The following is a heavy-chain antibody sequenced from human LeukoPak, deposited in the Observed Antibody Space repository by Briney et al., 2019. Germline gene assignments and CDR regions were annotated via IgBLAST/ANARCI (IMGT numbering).Heavy chain of an antibody. D-gene: IGHD4-23*01. CDR1: GGSIMVAAYS. CDR2: IYYSGRT. CDR3: ARGYGDNSGAFDI. J-gene: IGHJ3*02. V-gene: IGHV4-30-2*01. Sequence: PLETLSLTCTVSGGSIMVAAYSWSWIRQPPGKGLEWIGYIYYSGRTYYNPSLKSRVTISLDRSKNQFSLKLSSVTAADTAVYFCARGYGDNSGAFDIWGQGTLVTVSS.